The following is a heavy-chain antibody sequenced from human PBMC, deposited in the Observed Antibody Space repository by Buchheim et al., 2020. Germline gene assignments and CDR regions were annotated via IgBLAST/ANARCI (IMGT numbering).Heavy chain of an antibody. V-gene: IGHV3-43*01. CDR3: AKDIEPMIVVVPSALGY. Sequence: EVQLVESGGVVVQPGGSLRLSCAASGFTFDDYTMHWVRQAPGKGLEWVSLISWDGGSTYYADSVKGRFTISRDNSKNSLYLQMNSLRTEDTALYYCAKDIEPMIVVVPSALGYWGQGTL. J-gene: IGHJ4*02. CDR1: GFTFDDYT. CDR2: ISWDGGST. D-gene: IGHD3-22*01.